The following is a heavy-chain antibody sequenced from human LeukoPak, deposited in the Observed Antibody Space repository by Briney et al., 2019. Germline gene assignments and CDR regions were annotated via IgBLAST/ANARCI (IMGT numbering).Heavy chain of an antibody. CDR3: ARDYCSGGSCYPSSLDY. J-gene: IGHJ4*02. V-gene: IGHV3-48*01. Sequence: GGSLRLSCAASGFTFSNYAMNWVRQAPGKGLKWVSYISSSSNTIYYADSVKGRFTISRDNAKNSLYLQMNSLRADDTAVYYCARDYCSGGSCYPSSLDYWGQGTLVTVAS. CDR1: GFTFSNYA. D-gene: IGHD2-15*01. CDR2: ISSSSNTI.